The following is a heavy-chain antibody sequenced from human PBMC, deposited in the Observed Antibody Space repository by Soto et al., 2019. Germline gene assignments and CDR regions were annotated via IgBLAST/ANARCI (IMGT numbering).Heavy chain of an antibody. CDR1: GGSISISSYA. Sequence: SGTLSLTCTLCGGSISISSYAWGWIRQPPGKGLEWIGSIYYSGYTYYNPSLKSRVTISVDTSKNQFSLKLSSVTAADTAVYYCARHNGPLYVGYYYDMDVWGQGTTVTVSS. V-gene: IGHV4-39*01. CDR2: IYYSGYT. D-gene: IGHD3-16*01. CDR3: ARHNGPLYVGYYYDMDV. J-gene: IGHJ6*02.